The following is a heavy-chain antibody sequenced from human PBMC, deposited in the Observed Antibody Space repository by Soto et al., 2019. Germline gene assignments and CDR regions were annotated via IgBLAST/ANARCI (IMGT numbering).Heavy chain of an antibody. CDR1: GGTFSSYT. J-gene: IGHJ4*02. CDR2: IIPILGIA. D-gene: IGHD2-2*02. V-gene: IGHV1-69*02. Sequence: QVQLVQSGAEVKKPGSSVKVSCKASGGTFSSYTISWVRQAPGQGLEWMGRIIPILGIANYAQKFQGRVTSTADKSTSTAYMELSSLRSEDTAVYYCAREYCSSTSCYREYWGQGTLVTVSS. CDR3: AREYCSSTSCYREY.